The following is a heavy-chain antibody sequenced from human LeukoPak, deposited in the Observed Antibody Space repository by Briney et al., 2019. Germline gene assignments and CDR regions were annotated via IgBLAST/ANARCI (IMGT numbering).Heavy chain of an antibody. D-gene: IGHD4-17*01. V-gene: IGHV4-39*07. Sequence: SETLSLTCTVSGGSISSGSYYWSWIRQPPGKGLEWIGEINHSGSTNYNPSLKSRVTISVDTSKNQFSLKLSSVTAADTAVYYCASSTVTTDFDYWGQGTLVTVSS. CDR3: ASSTVTTDFDY. CDR2: INHSGST. CDR1: GGSISSGSYY. J-gene: IGHJ4*02.